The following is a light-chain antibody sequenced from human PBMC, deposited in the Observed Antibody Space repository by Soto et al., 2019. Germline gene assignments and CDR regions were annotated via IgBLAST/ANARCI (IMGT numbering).Light chain of an antibody. Sequence: EIVMTQSPGTLSVSPGAGATLSCRASQSVDSNLAWYQQRPGQAPRLLIYGASTRATGVPARFSGSGSGTEFTLIISSLQSEEFAVYSGHQYHRWPITFGQGTRLEIK. V-gene: IGKV3-15*01. CDR3: HQYHRWPIT. CDR1: QSVDSN. J-gene: IGKJ5*01. CDR2: GAS.